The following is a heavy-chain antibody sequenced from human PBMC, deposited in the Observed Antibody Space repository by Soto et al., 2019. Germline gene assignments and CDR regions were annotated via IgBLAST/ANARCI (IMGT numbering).Heavy chain of an antibody. D-gene: IGHD3-10*01. J-gene: IGHJ3*02. CDR2: TIPVFNTA. V-gene: IGHV1-69*06. CDR3: AKRVYGSGNYYTGPSAFDI. CDR1: GGTLSDHG. Sequence: QVQLEQSGAEVKKPGSSVKVSCKASGGTLSDHGVAWLRQAPGQGLEWMGGTIPVFNTAKYAQKFQGRVTVTADKFTSIAYMELSRLRSEDTAFYFCAKRVYGSGNYYTGPSAFDILGQGTMVIVSS.